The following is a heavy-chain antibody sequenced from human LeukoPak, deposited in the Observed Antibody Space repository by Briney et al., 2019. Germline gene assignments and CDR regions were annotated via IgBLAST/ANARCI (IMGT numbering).Heavy chain of an antibody. J-gene: IGHJ5*02. CDR2: IIPIFGTA. D-gene: IGHD2-21*01. CDR3: AREGPWVVT. CDR1: GGTFSIYA. Sequence: GASVTVSCTAPGGTFSIYAISWVRQAPGQGLEWMGGIIPIFGTANYAQKFQGRVTITADESTSTAYMELSSLRSEDTAVYYCAREGPWVVTWGQGTLVTVSS. V-gene: IGHV1-69*13.